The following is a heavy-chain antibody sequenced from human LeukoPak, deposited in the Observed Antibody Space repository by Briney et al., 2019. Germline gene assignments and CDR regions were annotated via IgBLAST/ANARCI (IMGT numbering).Heavy chain of an antibody. Sequence: SVKVSCKASGGTFSSYAISWVRQAPGQGLEWMGGIIPIFGTANYAQKFQGRVTITADKSTSTAYMELSSLRSEDTAVYYCARVQQNYDYVWGSYRDYYFDYWGQGTLVTVSS. CDR3: ARVQQNYDYVWGSYRDYYFDY. D-gene: IGHD3-16*02. J-gene: IGHJ4*02. CDR2: IIPIFGTA. V-gene: IGHV1-69*06. CDR1: GGTFSSYA.